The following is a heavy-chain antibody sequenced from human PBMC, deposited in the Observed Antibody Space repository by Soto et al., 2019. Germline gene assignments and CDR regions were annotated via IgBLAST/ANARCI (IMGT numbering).Heavy chain of an antibody. CDR3: ASFVSSWTVRGNDAFDI. D-gene: IGHD6-13*01. CDR1: GFTVSSNY. Sequence: GGSLRLSCASSGFTVSSNYMSWVRQAPGKGLEWVSVIYSGGSTYYADSVKGRFTISRHNSKNTLYLQMNSLRAEDTAVYYCASFVSSWTVRGNDAFDIWGQGTMVTVSS. V-gene: IGHV3-53*04. CDR2: IYSGGST. J-gene: IGHJ3*02.